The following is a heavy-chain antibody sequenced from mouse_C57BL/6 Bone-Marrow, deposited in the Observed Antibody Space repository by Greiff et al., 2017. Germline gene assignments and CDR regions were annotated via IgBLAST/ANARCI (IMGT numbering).Heavy chain of an antibody. CDR3: ARDDYDGFAY. J-gene: IGHJ3*01. Sequence: VQLQQSGAELVRPGTSVKVSCKASGYAFTNYLIEWVKQRPGQGLEWIGVINPGSGGTNYNEKFEGKATLTADKSSSTAYMQLSSLTSEDSAVYFCARDDYDGFAYWGQGTLVTVSA. CDR2: INPGSGGT. V-gene: IGHV1-54*01. D-gene: IGHD2-4*01. CDR1: GYAFTNYL.